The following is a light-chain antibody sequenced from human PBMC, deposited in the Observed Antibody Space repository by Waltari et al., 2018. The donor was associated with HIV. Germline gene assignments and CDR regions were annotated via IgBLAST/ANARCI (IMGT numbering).Light chain of an antibody. CDR1: SSNIGGNY. J-gene: IGLJ2*01. CDR2: RNN. Sequence: QSVLTQPPSASGTPGQRVTIPCSGSSSNIGGNYVSWYQQLPGTAPKLLIYRNNQRPSGGPERFSGSKSGTSASMAISGLRSEDEADYYCASWDDSLSGYVVFGGGTKLTVL. V-gene: IGLV1-47*01. CDR3: ASWDDSLSGYVV.